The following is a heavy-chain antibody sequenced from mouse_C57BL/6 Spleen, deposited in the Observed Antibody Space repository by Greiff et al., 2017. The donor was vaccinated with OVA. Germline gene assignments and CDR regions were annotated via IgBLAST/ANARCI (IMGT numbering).Heavy chain of an antibody. CDR2: INPNNGGT. CDR3: AREGNGGYYDFDY. D-gene: IGHD2-3*01. Sequence: VHVKQSGPELVKPGASVKIPCKASGYTFTDYNMDWVKQSHGKSLEWIGDINPNNGGTIYNQKFKGKATLTVDKSSSTAYMELRSLTSEDTAVYYCAREGNGGYYDFDYWGQGTTLTVSS. CDR1: GYTFTDYN. V-gene: IGHV1-18*01. J-gene: IGHJ2*01.